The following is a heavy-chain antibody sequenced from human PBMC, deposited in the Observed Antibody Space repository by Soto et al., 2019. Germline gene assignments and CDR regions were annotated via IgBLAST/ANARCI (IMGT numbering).Heavy chain of an antibody. CDR2: TYYKSKWYN. V-gene: IGHV6-1*01. D-gene: IGHD1-1*01. Sequence: SQTLSLTCAISGDSVSSTSVAWNWIRQSPSRGLEWLGRTYYKSKWYNDYALSVKSRITINTDTSKNQFSLQLNSVTPDDAAVYYCAKAKPERRPYFDYWGQGTLVTVSS. CDR3: AKAKPERRPYFDY. J-gene: IGHJ4*02. CDR1: GDSVSSTSVA.